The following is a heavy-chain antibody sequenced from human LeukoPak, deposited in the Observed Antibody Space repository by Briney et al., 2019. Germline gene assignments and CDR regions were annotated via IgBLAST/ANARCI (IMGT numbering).Heavy chain of an antibody. Sequence: GGSLRLSCAASGFTFSSYWVSWVRQAPGKGLEWVANIKQDGSEKYYVDSVKGRFTISRDNAKNSLYLQMNSLRAEDTAVYYCARGGDGYNSDYFDYWGQGTLVTVSS. CDR2: IKQDGSEK. J-gene: IGHJ4*02. V-gene: IGHV3-7*01. CDR3: ARGGDGYNSDYFDY. D-gene: IGHD5-24*01. CDR1: GFTFSSYW.